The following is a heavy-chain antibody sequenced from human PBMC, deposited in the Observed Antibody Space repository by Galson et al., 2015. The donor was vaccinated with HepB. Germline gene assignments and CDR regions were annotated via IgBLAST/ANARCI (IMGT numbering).Heavy chain of an antibody. Sequence: SVKVSCKASGGTFSSYTISWVRQAPGQGLEWMGRIIPSLGIANYAQKFQGRVTITADKSTSTAYMELSSLSSEVTAVYYCAIFGAWDVAMMLDYPPGAYYGMDVWGQGTTVTVSS. CDR2: IIPSLGIA. CDR3: AIFGAWDVAMMLDYPPGAYYGMDV. D-gene: IGHD5-12*01. CDR1: GGTFSSYT. V-gene: IGHV1-69*02. J-gene: IGHJ6*02.